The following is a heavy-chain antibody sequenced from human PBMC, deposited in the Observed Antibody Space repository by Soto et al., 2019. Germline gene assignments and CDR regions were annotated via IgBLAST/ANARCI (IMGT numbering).Heavy chain of an antibody. J-gene: IGHJ4*02. V-gene: IGHV5-10-1*01. CDR3: ARSPGEYCSSTSCPGVFDY. D-gene: IGHD2-2*01. CDR2: IDPSDSYT. CDR1: GYSFTSYW. Sequence: GESLKISCKGSGYSFTSYWISWVRQMPGKGLEWMGRIDPSDSYTNYSPSFQGHVTISADKSISTAYLQWSSLKASDTAMYYCARSPGEYCSSTSCPGVFDYWGQGTLVTVSS.